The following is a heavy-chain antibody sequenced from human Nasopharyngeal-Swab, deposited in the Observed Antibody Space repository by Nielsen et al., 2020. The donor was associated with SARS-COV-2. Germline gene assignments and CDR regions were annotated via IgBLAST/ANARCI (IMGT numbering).Heavy chain of an antibody. Sequence: WITQSPSRGLEWLGRTYYRSKWYNDYAVSVKSRITINPDTSKNQFSLQLNPVTPQDTAVYYCAREWGSSWHYWGQGTLVTVSS. CDR3: AREWGSSWHY. CDR2: TYYRSKWYN. J-gene: IGHJ4*02. D-gene: IGHD6-13*01. V-gene: IGHV6-1*01.